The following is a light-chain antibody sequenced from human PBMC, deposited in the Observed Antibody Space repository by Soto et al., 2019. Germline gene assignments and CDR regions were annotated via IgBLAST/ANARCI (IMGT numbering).Light chain of an antibody. Sequence: EIVLTQSPGTLSLSPGERATLSCRASQSVGSNYLAWYQQKPGQAPRLLIYETSSGATGIPDRFRGSGSGTDFTLTISKLEAEDFAVYYCQQYGGSPRVTFGQGTRLEIK. V-gene: IGKV3-20*01. CDR2: ETS. CDR3: QQYGGSPRVT. CDR1: QSVGSNY. J-gene: IGKJ5*01.